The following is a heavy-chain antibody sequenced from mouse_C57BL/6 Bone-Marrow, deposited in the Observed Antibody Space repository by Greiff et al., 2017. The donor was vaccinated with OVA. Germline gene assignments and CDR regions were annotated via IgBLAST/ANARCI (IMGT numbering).Heavy chain of an antibody. J-gene: IGHJ4*01. Sequence: VQLQQPGAELVKPGASVKMSCKASGYTFTSYWITWVKQRPGQGLEWIGDIYPGSGSTNYNEKFKSKATLTVDTSSSTAYMQLSSLTSEDSAVYYCALYYDYDVGVQDYWGQGTSVTVSS. D-gene: IGHD2-4*01. V-gene: IGHV1-55*01. CDR2: IYPGSGST. CDR3: ALYYDYDVGVQDY. CDR1: GYTFTSYW.